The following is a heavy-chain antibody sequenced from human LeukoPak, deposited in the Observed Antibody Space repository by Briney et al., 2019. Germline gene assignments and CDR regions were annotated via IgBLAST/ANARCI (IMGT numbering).Heavy chain of an antibody. Sequence: PPASVKVSCKASGYTFTTYDINWVRQATGQGLQWMGWINPNSGNTGYAQKFQGRITITRNTSISTVYMELSSLRSEDTAVYYCARGPPTAQYFQHWGQGTLVTVSS. CDR1: GYTFTTYD. D-gene: IGHD1-1*01. CDR3: ARGPPTAQYFQH. CDR2: INPNSGNT. V-gene: IGHV1-8*03. J-gene: IGHJ1*01.